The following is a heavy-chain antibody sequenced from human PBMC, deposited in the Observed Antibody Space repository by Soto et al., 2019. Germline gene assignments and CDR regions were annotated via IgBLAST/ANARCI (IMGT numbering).Heavy chain of an antibody. Sequence: SETLSLTCAVYGGSFSGYYWRWIRQPPGKGLEWIGEINHSGSTNYNPSLKSRVTISVDTSKNQFSLKLSSVTAADTAVYYCARRRLGYCSGGSCYSQYYYYYMDVWGKGTTVTVSS. CDR2: INHSGST. CDR1: GGSFSGYY. CDR3: ARRRLGYCSGGSCYSQYYYYYMDV. D-gene: IGHD2-15*01. V-gene: IGHV4-34*01. J-gene: IGHJ6*03.